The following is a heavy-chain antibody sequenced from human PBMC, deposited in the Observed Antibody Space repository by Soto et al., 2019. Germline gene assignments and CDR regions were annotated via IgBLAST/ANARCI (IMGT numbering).Heavy chain of an antibody. CDR1: GFPFNNYA. CDR2: ISYDGSNS. J-gene: IGHJ6*02. CDR3: AKGILSATFAPYAMDV. Sequence: QVQLVESGGGVVQPGTSLRLSCAASGFPFNNYAMHWVRQLPGKGLDWVAVISYDGSNSYYSDSVKGRFTVSRDRSKNTLSLQMNSLRVDDTAVYYCAKGILSATFAPYAMDVWGQGTTVTVSS. V-gene: IGHV3-30*18. D-gene: IGHD3-16*01.